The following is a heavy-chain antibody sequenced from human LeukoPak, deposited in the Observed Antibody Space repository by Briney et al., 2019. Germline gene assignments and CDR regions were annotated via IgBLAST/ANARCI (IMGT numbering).Heavy chain of an antibody. CDR1: GFTVSSNY. V-gene: IGHV3-66*02. Sequence: GRSLRLSCAASGFTVSSNYMSWVRQAPGKGLEWVSVIYSGGSTYYADSVKGRFTISRDNSKNTLYLQVNSLRAEDTAVYYCARSPQYYYDSSGYPVSGYYYGMDVWGQGTTVTVSS. J-gene: IGHJ6*02. CDR3: ARSPQYYYDSSGYPVSGYYYGMDV. CDR2: IYSGGST. D-gene: IGHD3-22*01.